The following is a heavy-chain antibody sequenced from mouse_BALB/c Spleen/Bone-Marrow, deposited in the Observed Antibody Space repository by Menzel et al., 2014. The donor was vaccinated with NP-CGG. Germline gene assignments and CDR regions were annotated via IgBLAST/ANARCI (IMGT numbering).Heavy chain of an antibody. V-gene: IGHV1S81*02. D-gene: IGHD2-4*01. CDR2: INPSNGRT. CDR1: GYTFTSYY. J-gene: IGHJ3*01. Sequence: VQLQQSGAELVKPGASVKLSCKASGYTFTSYYMYWVKQRPGQGLEWIGEINPSNGRTNYNEKFKSKATLTVDKSSSTAYMQLSSLTSEDSAVYYCARWGITLAYWGQGTLVTVSA. CDR3: ARWGITLAY.